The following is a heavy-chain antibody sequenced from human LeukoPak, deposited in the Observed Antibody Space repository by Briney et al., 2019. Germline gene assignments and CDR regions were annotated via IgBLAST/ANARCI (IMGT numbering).Heavy chain of an antibody. V-gene: IGHV3-13*01. J-gene: IGHJ4*02. CDR2: IDSTGAT. CDR3: AKPLPYDYVWGSYSDY. CDR1: GYSFSTYD. Sequence: GGSLRLSCAASGYSFSTYDMHWVRQATGEGLEWVSAIDSTGATYYPGSVRGRFTISRENAKNSLYLQMNSLRAEDTAVYYRAKPLPYDYVWGSYSDYWGQGTLVTVSS. D-gene: IGHD3-16*01.